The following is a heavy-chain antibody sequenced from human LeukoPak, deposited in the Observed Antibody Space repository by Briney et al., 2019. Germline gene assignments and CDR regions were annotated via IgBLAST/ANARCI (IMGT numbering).Heavy chain of an antibody. CDR2: IYYSGST. CDR3: ATFGRYGSGPY. CDR1: GGSISSYY. J-gene: IGHJ4*02. Sequence: SETPSLTCTVSGGSISSYYWSWIRQPPGKGLEWIGYIYYSGSTNYNPSLKSRVTISVDTSKNHFSLKLTSVTAADTAVYYCATFGRYGSGPYWGQGTLVTVSS. V-gene: IGHV4-59*01. D-gene: IGHD3-10*01.